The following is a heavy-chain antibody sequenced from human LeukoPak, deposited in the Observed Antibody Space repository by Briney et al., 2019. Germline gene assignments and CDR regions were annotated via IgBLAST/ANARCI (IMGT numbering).Heavy chain of an antibody. CDR2: IYYSGST. D-gene: IGHD1-26*01. Sequence: GSLRLSCAASGFTFSSYAMSWIRQPPGKGLEWIGYIYYSGSTNYNPSLKSRVTISVDTSKNQFSLKLSSVTAADTAVYYCARSYGEWEPTYFDYWGQGTLVTVSS. CDR1: GFTFSSYA. J-gene: IGHJ4*02. CDR3: ARSYGEWEPTYFDY. V-gene: IGHV4-59*01.